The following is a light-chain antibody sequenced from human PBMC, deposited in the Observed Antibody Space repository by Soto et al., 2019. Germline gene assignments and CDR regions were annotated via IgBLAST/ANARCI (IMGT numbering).Light chain of an antibody. CDR2: GAS. CDR3: QQYGSSLWT. Sequence: EIVLTQSPGTLSLSPGGRATLSCRASQSVSSSYLAWYQQKPGQAPRLIIYGASSRATGIPDRFSGSGSGTDCTLTISRLEPEDFAVYYCQQYGSSLWTLGQGTKVDIK. CDR1: QSVSSSY. V-gene: IGKV3-20*01. J-gene: IGKJ1*01.